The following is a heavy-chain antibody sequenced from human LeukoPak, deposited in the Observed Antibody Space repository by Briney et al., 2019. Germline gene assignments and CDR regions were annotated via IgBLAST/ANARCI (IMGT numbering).Heavy chain of an antibody. Sequence: SETLSLTCTVSGYSISSGYYWGWIRQPPGKGLEWIGSIYHSGSTYYNPSLKSRVTISVDTSKNQFSLKLSSVTAADTAVYYCARDLKAAVGATTDDYWGQGTLVTVSS. J-gene: IGHJ4*02. V-gene: IGHV4-38-2*02. CDR3: ARDLKAAVGATTDDY. CDR1: GYSISSGYY. CDR2: IYHSGST. D-gene: IGHD1-26*01.